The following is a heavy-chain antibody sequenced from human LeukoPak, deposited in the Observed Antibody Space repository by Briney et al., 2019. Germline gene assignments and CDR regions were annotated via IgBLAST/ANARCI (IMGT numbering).Heavy chain of an antibody. CDR1: GGSFSGYY. V-gene: IGHV4-34*01. Sequence: SETLSLTCAVYGGSFSGYYWSWIRQPPGKGLEWIGDINHSGSTNYNPSLKSRVTISVDTSKNQFSLKLSSVTAADTAVYYCARGYCSSTSCLYYFDYWGQGTLVTVSS. D-gene: IGHD2-2*01. CDR2: INHSGST. J-gene: IGHJ4*02. CDR3: ARGYCSSTSCLYYFDY.